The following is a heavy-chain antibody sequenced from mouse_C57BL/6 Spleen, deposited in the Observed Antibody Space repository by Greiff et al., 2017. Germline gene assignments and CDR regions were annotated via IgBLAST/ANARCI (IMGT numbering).Heavy chain of an antibody. J-gene: IGHJ1*03. Sequence: EVQLQESGPGLAKPSQTLSLTCSVTGYSITSDYWNWIRKFPGNKLEYMGYISYSGSTYYNPSRKSRISITRDTSKNQYYLQLNSVTTEDTATYYCARRIITTVVATPGWYFDVWGTGTTVTVSS. CDR3: ARRIITTVVATPGWYFDV. D-gene: IGHD1-1*01. V-gene: IGHV3-8*01. CDR2: ISYSGST. CDR1: GYSITSDY.